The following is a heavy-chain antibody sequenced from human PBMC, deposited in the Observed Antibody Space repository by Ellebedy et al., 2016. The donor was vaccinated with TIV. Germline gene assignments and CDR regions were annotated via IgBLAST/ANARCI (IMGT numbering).Heavy chain of an antibody. V-gene: IGHV4-59*01. Sequence: SETLSLXXTVSGGSISSYYWSWIRQPPGKGLEWIGYIYYSGSTNYNPSLKSRVTISVDTSKNQFSLKLSSVTAADTAVYYCARRDPADAFDIWGQGTMVTVSS. CDR3: ARRDPADAFDI. CDR1: GGSISSYY. CDR2: IYYSGST. J-gene: IGHJ3*02.